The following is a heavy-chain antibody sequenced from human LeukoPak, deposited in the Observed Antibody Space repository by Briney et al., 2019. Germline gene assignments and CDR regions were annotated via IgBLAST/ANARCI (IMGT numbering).Heavy chain of an antibody. D-gene: IGHD6-19*01. V-gene: IGHV3-30-3*01. J-gene: IGHJ4*02. CDR2: ISYDRSDK. CDR3: ARDLYIAVAGHHLDY. CDR1: GFTFSNYP. Sequence: GGSLRLSCAASGFTFSNYPIHWVRQAPGKGLEWVAVISYDRSDKYYADSVKGRFTISRDNAKNSLYLQMNSLRAEDTAVYYCARDLYIAVAGHHLDYWGQGTLVTVSS.